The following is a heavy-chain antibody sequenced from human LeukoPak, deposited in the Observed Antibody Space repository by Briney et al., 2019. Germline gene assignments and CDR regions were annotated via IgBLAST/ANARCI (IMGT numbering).Heavy chain of an antibody. V-gene: IGHV3-48*02. Sequence: VGSLRLSCAASGFTFSSYSMNWVRQAPGKGLEWVSYISSSSSTIYYADSVKGRFTISRDNAKNSLYLQMNSLRDEDTAVYYCARDPYGDYTTTYFDYWGQGTLVTVSS. CDR1: GFTFSSYS. D-gene: IGHD4-17*01. CDR3: ARDPYGDYTTTYFDY. CDR2: ISSSSSTI. J-gene: IGHJ4*02.